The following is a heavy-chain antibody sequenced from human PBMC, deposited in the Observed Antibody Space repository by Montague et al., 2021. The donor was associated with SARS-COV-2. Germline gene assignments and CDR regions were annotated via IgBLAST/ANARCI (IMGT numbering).Heavy chain of an antibody. CDR3: ARHAGKRITIFGVVKGQYSFDY. D-gene: IGHD3-3*01. CDR2: IYYSGST. Sequence: SETRSLTCTVSGGSISSSSYYWGWIRQPPGKGLEWIGSIYYSGSTYYNPSLKSRVTISVDTSKNQFSLKLSSVTAADTAVYYCARHAGKRITIFGVVKGQYSFDYWGQGTLVTVSS. CDR1: GGSISSSSYY. J-gene: IGHJ4*02. V-gene: IGHV4-39*01.